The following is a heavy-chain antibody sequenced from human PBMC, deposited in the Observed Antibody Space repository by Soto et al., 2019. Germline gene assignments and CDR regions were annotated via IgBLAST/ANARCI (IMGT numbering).Heavy chain of an antibody. V-gene: IGHV3-30*18. D-gene: IGHD3-3*01. Sequence: LRLSCAASGFTFSSYGMHWVRQAPGKGLEWVAVISYDGSNKYYADSVKGRFTISRDNSKNTLYLQMNSLRAEDTAVYYCAKDRSGSLEWLFHVWGQGTTVTVS. J-gene: IGHJ6*02. CDR2: ISYDGSNK. CDR3: AKDRSGSLEWLFHV. CDR1: GFTFSSYG.